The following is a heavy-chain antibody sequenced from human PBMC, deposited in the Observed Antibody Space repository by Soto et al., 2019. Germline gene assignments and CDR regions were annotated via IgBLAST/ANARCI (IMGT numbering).Heavy chain of an antibody. CDR2: IIPIFGTA. CDR3: ARTPGVPAAHYYYYGMDV. J-gene: IGHJ6*02. V-gene: IGHV1-69*06. CDR1: GGTYSSYA. Sequence: SVKVSCKASGGTYSSYAISWVRQAPGQGLEWMGGIIPIFGTANYAQKFQGRVTITADKSTSTAYMELSSLRSEDTAVYYCARTPGVPAAHYYYYGMDVWGQGTTVTVSS. D-gene: IGHD2-2*01.